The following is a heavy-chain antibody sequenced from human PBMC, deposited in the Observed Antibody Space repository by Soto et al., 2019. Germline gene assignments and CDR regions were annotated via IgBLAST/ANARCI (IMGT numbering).Heavy chain of an antibody. D-gene: IGHD6-19*01. CDR3: TRVQWLVLFDY. CDR2: IRSKAYGGTT. V-gene: IGHV3-49*04. J-gene: IGHJ4*02. CDR1: GFTFGDYA. Sequence: EVQLVESGGGLVQPGRSLRLSCTASGFTFGDYAMSWVRQAPGKGLEWVGFIRSKAYGGTTEYAASVKGRFTISRDDSKSIAYLQMNSLKTEDTAVYYCTRVQWLVLFDYWGQGTLVTVSS.